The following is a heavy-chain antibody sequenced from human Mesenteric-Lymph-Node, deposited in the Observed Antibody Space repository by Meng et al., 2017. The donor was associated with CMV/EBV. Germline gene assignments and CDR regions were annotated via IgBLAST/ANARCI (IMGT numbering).Heavy chain of an antibody. D-gene: IGHD2-21*01. Sequence: GESLKISCTASGFTFANYEMNWVRQAPGKGLEWIAYINTRGSTIYYADSVKGRFIISRDDAKNSVYLQMNSLTDEDTALYYCAREEIYCGGDCYVYWGQGTLVTVSS. CDR1: GFTFANYE. CDR3: AREEIYCGGDCYVY. V-gene: IGHV3-48*03. J-gene: IGHJ4*02. CDR2: INTRGSTI.